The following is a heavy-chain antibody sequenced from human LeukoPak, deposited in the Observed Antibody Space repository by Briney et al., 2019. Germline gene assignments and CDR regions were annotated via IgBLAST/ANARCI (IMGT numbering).Heavy chain of an antibody. J-gene: IGHJ4*02. CDR1: GGSISSSNW. Sequence: PSETLSLTCAVSGGSISSSNWWSWVRQPPGKGLEWIGEIYHSGSTNYNPSLKSRVTISVDTSKNQFSLKLSSVTAADTAVYYCARHGRSTTTYIDYWGQGTLVTVSS. CDR2: IYHSGST. CDR3: ARHGRSTTTYIDY. V-gene: IGHV4-4*02. D-gene: IGHD5/OR15-5a*01.